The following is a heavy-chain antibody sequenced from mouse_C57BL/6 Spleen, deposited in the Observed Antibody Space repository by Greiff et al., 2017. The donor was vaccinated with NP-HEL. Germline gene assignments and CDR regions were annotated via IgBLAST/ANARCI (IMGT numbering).Heavy chain of an antibody. CDR2: IYPGDGDT. V-gene: IGHV1-82*01. J-gene: IGHJ3*01. CDR1: GYAFSSSW. Sequence: VQLQQSGPELVKPGASVKISCKASGYAFSSSWMNWVKQRPGKGLEWIGRIYPGDGDTNYNGKFKGKATLTADKSSSTAYMQLSSLTSEDSAVYFCAREGGYDYDGFAYWGQGTLVTVSA. D-gene: IGHD2-4*01. CDR3: AREGGYDYDGFAY.